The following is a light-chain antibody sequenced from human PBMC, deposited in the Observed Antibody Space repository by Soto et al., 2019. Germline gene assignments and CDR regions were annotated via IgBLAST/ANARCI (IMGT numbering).Light chain of an antibody. Sequence: EIVMTQSPATLSVSPGARATLSCRASQSVSSNLAWYQQKPGQAPRLLIYGASTRATGIPARFSGSGSGKEFTLTISSLQSEDFAVYYCQQYGSSPITFGQGTDWRL. CDR1: QSVSSN. CDR3: QQYGSSPIT. J-gene: IGKJ5*01. V-gene: IGKV3-15*01. CDR2: GAS.